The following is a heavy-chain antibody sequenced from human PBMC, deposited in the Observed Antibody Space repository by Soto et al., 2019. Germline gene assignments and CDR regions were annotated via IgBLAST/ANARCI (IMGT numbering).Heavy chain of an antibody. CDR1: GFTFSKAW. J-gene: IGHJ6*02. Sequence: GGSLRLSCAASGFTFSKAWMNWVRQAPGKGLEWVGRIKSKTDGGTTDYAAPVKGRFTISRDDSKNTLYLQMNSLKTEDTAVYYCTTGPILWFGEVFGMDVWGQGTTVTVSS. V-gene: IGHV3-15*07. D-gene: IGHD3-10*01. CDR3: TTGPILWFGEVFGMDV. CDR2: IKSKTDGGTT.